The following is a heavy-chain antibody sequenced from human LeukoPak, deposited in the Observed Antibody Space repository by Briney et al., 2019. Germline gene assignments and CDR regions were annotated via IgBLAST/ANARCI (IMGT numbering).Heavy chain of an antibody. CDR3: ARGDYYGSGSYSIFDI. CDR2: ISYDGSNK. V-gene: IGHV3-30*04. CDR1: GFTFSSYA. D-gene: IGHD3-10*01. J-gene: IGHJ3*02. Sequence: GGSLGLSCAASGFTFSSYAMHWVRQAPGKGLEWVAVISYDGSNKYYADSVKGRFTISRDNSKNTLYLQMNSLRAEDTAVYYCARGDYYGSGSYSIFDIWGQGTMVTVSS.